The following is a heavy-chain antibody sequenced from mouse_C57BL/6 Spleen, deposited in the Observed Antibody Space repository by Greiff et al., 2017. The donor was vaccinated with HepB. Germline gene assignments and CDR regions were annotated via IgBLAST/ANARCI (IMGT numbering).Heavy chain of an antibody. CDR1: GFNIKDYY. J-gene: IGHJ1*03. D-gene: IGHD1-1*01. Sequence: EVQGVESGAELVRPGASVKLSCTASGFNIKDYYMHWVKQRPEQGLEWIGRIDPEDGDAEYAPKFQGKATMTADTSSNTAYLQLSSLTSEDTAVYYCTGITTVVATGYFDVWGTGTTVTVSS. CDR3: TGITTVVATGYFDV. CDR2: IDPEDGDA. V-gene: IGHV14-1*01.